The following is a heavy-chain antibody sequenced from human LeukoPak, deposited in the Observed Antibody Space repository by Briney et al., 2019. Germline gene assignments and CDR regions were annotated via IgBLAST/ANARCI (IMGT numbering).Heavy chain of an antibody. Sequence: GGSLRLSCEASGFTFSSYNMNWVRQAAGKALEWVSYINKKSDSTYYADSAKGRFTISRDNAKNSLYLQMHGLRVEDTAVYYCATDDFDISVPIWGQGTMVTVSS. CDR2: INKKSDST. D-gene: IGHD3-22*01. V-gene: IGHV3-48*04. CDR1: GFTFSSYN. J-gene: IGHJ3*02. CDR3: ATDDFDISVPI.